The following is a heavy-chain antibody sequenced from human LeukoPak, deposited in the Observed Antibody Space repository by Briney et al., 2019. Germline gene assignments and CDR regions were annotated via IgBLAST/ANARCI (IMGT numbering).Heavy chain of an antibody. V-gene: IGHV3-74*01. J-gene: IGHJ4*02. CDR3: AKESSTWRQADTLFDY. D-gene: IGHD6-13*01. CDR2: LNSDGSRT. Sequence: GGSLRLSCAASGFTFSSSWMHWVRQAPGEGLVWVSRLNSDGSRTNYAESVKGRFIISRDNAKNTLYLQMNSPRIEDTAVYYCAKESSTWRQADTLFDYWGQGILVTVSS. CDR1: GFTFSSSW.